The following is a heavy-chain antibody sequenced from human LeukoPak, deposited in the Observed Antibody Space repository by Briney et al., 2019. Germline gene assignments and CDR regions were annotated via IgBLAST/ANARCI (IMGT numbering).Heavy chain of an antibody. V-gene: IGHV1-18*04. CDR3: ARADRLAGGPYLIDP. D-gene: IGHD2-21*01. CDR2: ISTEIGNT. CDR1: GYSFHDFG. Sequence: GASVKVSCKASGYSFHDFGISWVRQAPGQGLEWMGWISTEIGNTNYAQRLQGRVTMTRDTSASTVYMELTSLRSDDTAIYYCARADRLAGGPYLIDPWGQGTLVTVSS. J-gene: IGHJ5*02.